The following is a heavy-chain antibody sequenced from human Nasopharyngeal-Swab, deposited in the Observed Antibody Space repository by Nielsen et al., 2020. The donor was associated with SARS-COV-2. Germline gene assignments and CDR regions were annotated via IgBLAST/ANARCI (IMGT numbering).Heavy chain of an antibody. Sequence: ASVKVSCKASGYTFTSYYMHWVRQAPGQGLEWMGIINPSGGSTSYAQKFQGRVTMTRDTSTSTVYMELSSLRSEDTAVYYCARDRRDSSGTHNWFDPWGQGTPVTVSS. J-gene: IGHJ5*02. CDR2: INPSGGST. CDR3: ARDRRDSSGTHNWFDP. V-gene: IGHV1-46*01. CDR1: GYTFTSYY. D-gene: IGHD6-19*01.